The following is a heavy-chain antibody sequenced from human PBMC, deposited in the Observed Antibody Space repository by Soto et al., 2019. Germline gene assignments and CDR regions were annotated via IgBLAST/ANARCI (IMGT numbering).Heavy chain of an antibody. CDR1: GFTFSSYA. CDR3: AKGMGVVTAPDGMDV. CDR2: ISGSGGST. Sequence: GGSLRLSCAASGFTFSSYAMSWVRQAPGKGLEWVSAISGSGGSTYYADSVKGRFTISRDNSKNTLYRQMNSLRAADTAVYYCAKGMGVVTAPDGMDVWGQGTTVTVSS. J-gene: IGHJ6*02. V-gene: IGHV3-23*01. D-gene: IGHD2-21*02.